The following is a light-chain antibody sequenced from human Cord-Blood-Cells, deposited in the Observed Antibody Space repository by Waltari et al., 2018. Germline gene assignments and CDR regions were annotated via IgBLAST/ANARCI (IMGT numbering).Light chain of an antibody. V-gene: IGLV6-57*01. CDR2: EDN. CDR3: QSYDSSNVV. Sequence: NFMLTQPPSVSESPGKPVTISCTRSRGSIASNYVHCYQQRPGSSPTTVIYEDNQRPTGVPDRFSGSIDSSSNSASRTISGLKTEDEADYYCQSYDSSNVVFGGGTKLTVL. J-gene: IGLJ2*01. CDR1: RGSIASNY.